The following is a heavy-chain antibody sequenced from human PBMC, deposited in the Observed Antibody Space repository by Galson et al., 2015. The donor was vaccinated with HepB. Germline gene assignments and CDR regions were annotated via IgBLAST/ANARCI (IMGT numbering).Heavy chain of an antibody. CDR3: ATEPYYDIVTGYYKWDRSGAFDI. CDR2: FDPEDGET. CDR1: GYTLTELS. V-gene: IGHV1-24*01. D-gene: IGHD3-9*01. Sequence: SVKVSCKVSGYTLTELSMHWVRQAPGKGLEWMGGFDPEDGETIYAQTFQGRVTMTEDTSTDTDYMELSRLRTEDTAVYYCATEPYYDIVTGYYKWDRSGAFDIWGQGTMVTVSS. J-gene: IGHJ3*02.